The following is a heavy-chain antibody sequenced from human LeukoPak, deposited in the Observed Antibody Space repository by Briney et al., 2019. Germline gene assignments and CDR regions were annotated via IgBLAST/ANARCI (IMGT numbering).Heavy chain of an antibody. CDR1: GGSISSYY. D-gene: IGHD4-11*01. CDR3: ARGAYTYYFDY. J-gene: IGHJ4*02. V-gene: IGHV4-59*01. Sequence: SETLSLTCTVSGGSISSYYWSWIRQPPGKGLEWIGYIHYSGSTNYNPSLKSRVTISVDTSKNQFSLKLSSVTAADTAVYYCARGAYTYYFDYWGQGTLVTVSS. CDR2: IHYSGST.